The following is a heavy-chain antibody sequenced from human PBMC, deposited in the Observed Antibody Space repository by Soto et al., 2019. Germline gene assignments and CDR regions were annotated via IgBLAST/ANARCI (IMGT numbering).Heavy chain of an antibody. J-gene: IGHJ4*02. Sequence: EVQLVDSGGGLVKPGGSLRLSCAASGFTFSSYTMNWVRQAPGKGLEWVTSISRSSSYIYFADSVKGRFTISRDNAKNSLYLQMNSLRAEDTAVYYCGAATGAYWGQGTLVTVSS. CDR3: GAATGAY. D-gene: IGHD2-15*01. CDR1: GFTFSSYT. V-gene: IGHV3-21*01. CDR2: ISRSSSYI.